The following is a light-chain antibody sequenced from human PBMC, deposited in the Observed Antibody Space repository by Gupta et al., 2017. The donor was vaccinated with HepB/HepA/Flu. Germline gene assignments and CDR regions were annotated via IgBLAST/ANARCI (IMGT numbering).Light chain of an antibody. CDR3: QQDCSSLLT. CDR1: QSVSSRR. V-gene: IGKV3-20*01. Sequence: EIVLTQSPGTLSMSPGETATLSCRASQSVSSRRLAWYQQKSGQAPRLLIYDTSNSITGTPHRFSGSGSGTDFTLTISRLEPEDFAVYYCQQDCSSLLTFGHGTKVEI. CDR2: DTS. J-gene: IGKJ1*01.